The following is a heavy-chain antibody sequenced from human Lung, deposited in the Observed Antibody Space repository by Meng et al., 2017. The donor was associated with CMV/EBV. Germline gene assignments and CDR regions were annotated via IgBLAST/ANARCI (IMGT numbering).Heavy chain of an antibody. Sequence: QAQLVEEGGGVKKPGASVKVPCKASGYTFTNDGITWVRQAPGQGLEWMGWINAYNGDTNYAQTLQGRVTMTTDTSTSTAYMEMRSLRSDDTAVYYCARVEVGITSGDYWGQGTLVTVSS. V-gene: IGHV1-18*01. J-gene: IGHJ4*02. CDR1: GYTFTNDG. CDR3: ARVEVGITSGDY. D-gene: IGHD1-26*01. CDR2: INAYNGDT.